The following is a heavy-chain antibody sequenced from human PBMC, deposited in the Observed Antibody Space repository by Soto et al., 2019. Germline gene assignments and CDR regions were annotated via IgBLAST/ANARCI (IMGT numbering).Heavy chain of an antibody. Sequence: GASVKVSCKASGYTFTSYAMHWVRQAPGQRLEWVGWINAGNGNTKYSQKFQGRVTITRDTSASTAYMELSSLRSEDTAVYYCARVRFRSGSYTYWGQGTLVTVSS. CDR1: GYTFTSYA. D-gene: IGHD3-10*01. CDR3: ARVRFRSGSYTY. J-gene: IGHJ4*02. V-gene: IGHV1-3*01. CDR2: INAGNGNT.